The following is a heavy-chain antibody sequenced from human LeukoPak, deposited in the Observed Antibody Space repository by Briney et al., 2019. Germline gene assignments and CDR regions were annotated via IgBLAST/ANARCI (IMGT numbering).Heavy chain of an antibody. V-gene: IGHV4-59*06. CDR1: GGSISSYY. CDR3: ARDAQQQLAIDY. J-gene: IGHJ4*02. Sequence: SETLSLTCTVSGGSISSYYWSWIRQPPGKGLEWIGYIYYSGSTYYNPSLKSRVTISVDTSKNQFSLKLSSVTAADTAVYYCARDAQQQLAIDYWGQGTLVTVSS. D-gene: IGHD6-13*01. CDR2: IYYSGST.